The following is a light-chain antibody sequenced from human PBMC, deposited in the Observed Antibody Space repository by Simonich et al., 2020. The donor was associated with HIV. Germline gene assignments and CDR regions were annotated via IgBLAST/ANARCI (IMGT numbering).Light chain of an antibody. CDR3: QQYHSIPPT. Sequence: DIVMTQSPDSLAVSLGERATINCKSSQSVLYSSNNKNYLTLYQQKPGQPPKLLIYWAATRESGVPDRFSGSGSGTDFTLTISSLQAEDVAVYYCQQYHSIPPTFGGGTKVEIK. V-gene: IGKV4-1*01. CDR2: WAA. J-gene: IGKJ4*01. CDR1: QSVLYSSNNKNY.